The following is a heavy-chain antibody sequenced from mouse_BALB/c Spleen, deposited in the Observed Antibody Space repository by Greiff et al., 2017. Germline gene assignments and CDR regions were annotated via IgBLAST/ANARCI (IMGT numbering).Heavy chain of an antibody. V-gene: IGHV14-4*02. CDR2: IDPENGDT. CDR1: GFNIKDYY. D-gene: IGHD2-3*01. J-gene: IGHJ3*01. Sequence: VQLKESGAELVRSGASVKLSCTASGFNIKDYYMHWVKQRPEQGLEWIGWIDPENGDTEYAPKFQGKATMTADTSSNTAYLQLSSLTSEDTAVYYCNDGYYDAYWGQGTLVTVSA. CDR3: NDGYYDAY.